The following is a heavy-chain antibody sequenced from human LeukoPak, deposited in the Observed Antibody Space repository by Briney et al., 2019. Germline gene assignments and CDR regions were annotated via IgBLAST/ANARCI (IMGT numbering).Heavy chain of an antibody. CDR3: ARHSIGWDNWFDP. CDR2: IYYSGST. J-gene: IGHJ5*02. V-gene: IGHV4-39*01. CDR1: GGSISSSSYY. D-gene: IGHD6-19*01. Sequence: KPSETLSLTCTVSGGSISSSSYYWGWIRQPPGKGLEWIGSIYYSGSTYYNPSLKSRVTISVDTSKNRFSLKLSSVTAADTAVYYCARHSIGWDNWFDPWGQGTLVTVSS.